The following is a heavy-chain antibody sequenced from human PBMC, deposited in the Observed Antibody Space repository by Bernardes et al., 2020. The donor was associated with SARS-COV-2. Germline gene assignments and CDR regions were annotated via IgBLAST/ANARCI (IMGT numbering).Heavy chain of an antibody. J-gene: IGHJ4*02. CDR3: AREEAIFGLDPLPYYFDY. V-gene: IGHV4-4*02. Sequence: SEPLSLTCTVSGGSISSANWWSCVREPPGKGLEGTGEIFHIGNTKYNPSLEGRVTISLDNSKNQLSLKLKSLTAADTAVYYCAREEAIFGLDPLPYYFDYWGPGALVTVSS. D-gene: IGHD3-3*01. CDR1: GGSISSANW. CDR2: IFHIGNT.